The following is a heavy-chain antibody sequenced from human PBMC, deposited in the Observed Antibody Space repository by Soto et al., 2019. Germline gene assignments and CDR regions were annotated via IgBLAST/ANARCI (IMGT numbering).Heavy chain of an antibody. J-gene: IGHJ6*03. V-gene: IGHV3-30*04. CDR1: GFTFSSYA. D-gene: IGHD2-15*01. CDR2: ISYDGSNK. Sequence: GGSLRLSCAASGFTFSSYAMHWVRQAPGKGLEWVAVISYDGSNKYYADSVKDRFTISRDNSKNTLYLQMNSLRAEDTAVYYCARDPWGYCSGGSCYYMDVWGKGTTVTVSS. CDR3: ARDPWGYCSGGSCYYMDV.